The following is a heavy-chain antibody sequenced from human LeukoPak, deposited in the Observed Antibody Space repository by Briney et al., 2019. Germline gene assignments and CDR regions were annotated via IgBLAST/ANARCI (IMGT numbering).Heavy chain of an antibody. D-gene: IGHD2-2*03. J-gene: IGHJ4*02. V-gene: IGHV3-21*01. CDR2: ISSSSSYI. CDR3: AREVDIVVVPAAVDY. CDR1: GFTFSSYS. Sequence: GGSLRLSCAASGFTFSSYSMNWVPQAPGKGLEWVSSISSSSSYIYYADSVKGRFTISRDNAKNSLYLQMNSLRAEDTAVYYCAREVDIVVVPAAVDYWGQGTLVTVSS.